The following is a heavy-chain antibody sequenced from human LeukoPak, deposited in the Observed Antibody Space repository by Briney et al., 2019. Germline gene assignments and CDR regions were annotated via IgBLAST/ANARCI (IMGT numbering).Heavy chain of an antibody. J-gene: IGHJ6*02. CDR3: ATAPILRGEGGEHYKYGMDV. CDR1: VGSISSGNW. CDR2: IYHNGTL. Sequence: SGTLSLTCAVSVGSISSGNWWTWVRQSPGKGLEWIGEIYHNGTLNYNPSLKSRVTISADSFKNHFSLKLTSVAAADTAVYYCATAPILRGEGGEHYKYGMDVWGQGTTVIVSS. V-gene: IGHV4-4*02. D-gene: IGHD2-2*02.